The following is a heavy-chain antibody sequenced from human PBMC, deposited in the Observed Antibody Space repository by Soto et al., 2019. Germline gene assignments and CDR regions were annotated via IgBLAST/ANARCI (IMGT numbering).Heavy chain of an antibody. CDR1: GYTFTSYY. V-gene: IGHV1-46*01. CDR3: ARDNRYILTGYYLSWDYYYGMDV. Sequence: ASVKVSCKASGYTFTSYYMHWVRQAPGQGLEWMGIINPSGGSTSYAQKFQGRVTMTRDTSTSTVYMELSSLRSEDTAVYYCARDNRYILTGYYLSWDYYYGMDVWGQGTTVTVSS. D-gene: IGHD3-9*01. CDR2: INPSGGST. J-gene: IGHJ6*02.